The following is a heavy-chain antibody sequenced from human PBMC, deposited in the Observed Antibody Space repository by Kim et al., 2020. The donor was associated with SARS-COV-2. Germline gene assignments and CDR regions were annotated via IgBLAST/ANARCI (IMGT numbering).Heavy chain of an antibody. CDR1: GFTFDDYA. CDR3: AKDTLHLIDCSGGSCGGAYFDY. V-gene: IGHV3-9*01. D-gene: IGHD2-15*01. CDR2: ISWNSGSI. Sequence: GGSLRLSCAASGFTFDDYAMHWVRQAPGKGLEWVSGISWNSGSIGYADSVKGRFTISRDNAKNSLYLQMNSLRAEDTALYYYAKDTLHLIDCSGGSCGGAYFDYWGQGTLVTVSS. J-gene: IGHJ4*02.